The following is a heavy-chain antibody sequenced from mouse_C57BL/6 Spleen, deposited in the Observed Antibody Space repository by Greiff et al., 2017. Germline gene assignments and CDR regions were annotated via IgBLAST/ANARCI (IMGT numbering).Heavy chain of an antibody. CDR2: IYPGDGDT. CDR3: ARDGSSYRAYYFDY. J-gene: IGHJ2*01. V-gene: IGHV1-82*01. Sequence: VQLQQSGPELVKPGASVKISCKASGYAFSSSWMNWVKQRPGKGLEGIGRIYPGDGDTNYNGKFKGKATLTADKSSSTAYMQLSSLTSEDSAVYFCARDGSSYRAYYFDYWGQGTTLTGSS. CDR1: GYAFSSSW. D-gene: IGHD1-1*01.